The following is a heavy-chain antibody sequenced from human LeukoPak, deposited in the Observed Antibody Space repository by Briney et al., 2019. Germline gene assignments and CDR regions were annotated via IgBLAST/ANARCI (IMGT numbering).Heavy chain of an antibody. CDR2: IKEDGSEK. Sequence: QAGGSLRLSCAASGFTFSRYWMTWVRQAPGTGLELVANIKEDGSEKYYVDSVKGRFTISRDNAKNSLYLQMNSLRAEDTAVYYCARDEMWSGYLWGQGTMVTVSS. J-gene: IGHJ3*01. CDR1: GFTFSRYW. CDR3: ARDEMWSGYL. V-gene: IGHV3-7*01. D-gene: IGHD3-3*01.